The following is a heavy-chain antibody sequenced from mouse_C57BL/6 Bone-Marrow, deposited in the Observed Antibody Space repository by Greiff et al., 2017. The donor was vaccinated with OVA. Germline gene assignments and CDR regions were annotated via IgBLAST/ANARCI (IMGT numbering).Heavy chain of an antibody. CDR2: INSDGGST. CDR3: ARPNLLLRYSYYFDY. J-gene: IGHJ2*01. V-gene: IGHV5-2*01. CDR1: EYEFPSHD. Sequence: DVHLVESGGGLVQPGESLKLSCESNEYEFPSHDMSWVRKTPEKRLELVAAINSDGGSTYYPDTMERRFIISRDNTKKTLYLQMSSLRSEDTALYYCARPNLLLRYSYYFDYWGQGTTLTVSS. D-gene: IGHD1-1*01.